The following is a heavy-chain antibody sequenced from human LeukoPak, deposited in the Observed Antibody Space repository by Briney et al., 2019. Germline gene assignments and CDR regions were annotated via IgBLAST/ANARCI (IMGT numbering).Heavy chain of an antibody. CDR1: AGSISSYY. J-gene: IGHJ3*02. D-gene: IGHD2-15*01. Sequence: SETLSLTCTVSAGSISSYYWSWIRQPAGKGLEWIGRIYTSGSTNYNPSLKSRVTMSVDTSKNQFSLKLSSVTAADTAVYYCARGPSVVFAFDIWGQGTMVTVSS. CDR3: ARGPSVVFAFDI. V-gene: IGHV4-4*07. CDR2: IYTSGST.